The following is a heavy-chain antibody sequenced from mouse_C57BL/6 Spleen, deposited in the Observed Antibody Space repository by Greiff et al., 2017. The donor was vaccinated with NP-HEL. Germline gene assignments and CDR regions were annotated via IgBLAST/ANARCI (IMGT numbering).Heavy chain of an antibody. V-gene: IGHV5-4*01. CDR3: ARDWVTGGYFDV. CDR2: ISDGGSYT. CDR1: GFTFSSYA. Sequence: EVKVVESGGGLVKPGGSLKLSCAASGFTFSSYAMSWVRQTPEKRLEWVATISDGGSYTYYPDNVKGRFTISRDNAKNNLYLQMSHLKSEDTAMYYCARDWVTGGYFDVWGTGTTVTVSS. J-gene: IGHJ1*03. D-gene: IGHD4-1*01.